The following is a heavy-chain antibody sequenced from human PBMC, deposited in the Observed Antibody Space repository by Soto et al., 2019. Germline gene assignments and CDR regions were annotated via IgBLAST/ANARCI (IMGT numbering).Heavy chain of an antibody. V-gene: IGHV6-1*01. Sequence: SQTLSLTCAISGDSVSSNSAAWNWIRQSPSRGLEWLGRTYYRSKWYNDYAVSVKSQITINPDTSKNQFSLQLNSVTPEDTAVYYCARDYDFWSGYSSYYYYMDVWGKGTTVTVSS. CDR1: GDSVSSNSAA. D-gene: IGHD3-3*01. CDR3: ARDYDFWSGYSSYYYYMDV. CDR2: TYYRSKWYN. J-gene: IGHJ6*03.